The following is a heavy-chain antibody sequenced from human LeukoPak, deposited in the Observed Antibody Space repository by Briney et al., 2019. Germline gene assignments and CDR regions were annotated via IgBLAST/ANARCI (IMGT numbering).Heavy chain of an antibody. V-gene: IGHV1-46*01. CDR3: ASEGYLHNWFDP. D-gene: IGHD1-26*01. CDR2: INPSGGST. CDR1: GYTFTSYY. J-gene: IGHJ5*02. Sequence: ASVKVSCKASGYTFTSYYMHWVRQAPGQGLEWMGIINPSGGSTSYAQKFQGRVTMTRDMSTSTVYMELSSLRPEGTAVYYCASEGYLHNWFDPWGQGTLVTVSS.